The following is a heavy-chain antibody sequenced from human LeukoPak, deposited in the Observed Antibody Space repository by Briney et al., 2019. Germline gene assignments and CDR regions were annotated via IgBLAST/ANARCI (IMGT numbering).Heavy chain of an antibody. D-gene: IGHD6-19*01. CDR3: ARGYSSGWYQDAFDI. V-gene: IGHV4-61*02. CDR2: IYTSGST. Sequence: PSETLSLTCTVSGGSISSSGSSYWSWIRQPAGKGLEWIGRIYTSGSTSYNPSLKRRVTISVDTSKNQFALKLSSVTAADTAVYYCARGYSSGWYQDAFDIWGQGTMVPVSS. J-gene: IGHJ3*02. CDR1: GGSISSSGSSY.